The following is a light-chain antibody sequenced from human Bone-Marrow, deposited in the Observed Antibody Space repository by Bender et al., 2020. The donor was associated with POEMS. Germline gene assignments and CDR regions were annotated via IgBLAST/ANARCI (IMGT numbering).Light chain of an antibody. CDR1: SSKFGSYP. Sequence: QSVLTQPPSASGTPGQRVTISCSGSSSKFGSYPVNWYQQLPGAAPKLVIFNNSQRPSGVPDRFSGSNSGTSASLAISGRLSDDEGDFYWAKWDDSLDGWVFGGGTKLTVL. CDR3: AKWDDSLDGWV. V-gene: IGLV1-44*01. CDR2: NNS. J-gene: IGLJ3*02.